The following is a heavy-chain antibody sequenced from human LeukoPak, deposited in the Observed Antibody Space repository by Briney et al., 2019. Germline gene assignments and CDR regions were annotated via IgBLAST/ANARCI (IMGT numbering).Heavy chain of an antibody. D-gene: IGHD3-22*01. J-gene: IGHJ6*02. V-gene: IGHV1-8*01. CDR2: MNPNSGNT. Sequence: ASVKVSCKASGYTFTSYDINWVRQATGQGLEWMGWMNPNSGNTGYAQKFQGRVTMTRNTSISTAYMALSSLRSEDTAVYYCARTDSSGYELYYYYYGMDVWGHGTTVTVSS. CDR1: GYTFTSYD. CDR3: ARTDSSGYELYYYYYGMDV.